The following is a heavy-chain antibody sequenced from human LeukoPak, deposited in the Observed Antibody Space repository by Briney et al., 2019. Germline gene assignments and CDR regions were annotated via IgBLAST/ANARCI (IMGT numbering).Heavy chain of an antibody. CDR3: ARAYCGDDCYSGYFDY. Sequence: SETLSLTCAVYGGSLSGYYWSWIRQPPGKGLEGVGVINHSGSTNYNPSLKSRVTISVDTSKNQFSLKLSSVTAADTAVYYCARAYCGDDCYSGYFDYWGQGTLVTVSS. CDR1: GGSLSGYY. J-gene: IGHJ4*02. V-gene: IGHV4-34*01. CDR2: INHSGST. D-gene: IGHD2-21*02.